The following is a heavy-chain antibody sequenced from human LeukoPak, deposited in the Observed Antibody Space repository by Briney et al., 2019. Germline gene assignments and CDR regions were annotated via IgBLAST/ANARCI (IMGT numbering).Heavy chain of an antibody. CDR2: IYYSGST. CDR3: AGQKYYYDSSGYWYFDL. D-gene: IGHD3-22*01. J-gene: IGHJ2*01. V-gene: IGHV4-59*01. CDR1: GGSISSYY. Sequence: SETLSLTCTVSGGSISSYYWSWIRQPPGKGLEWIGYIYYSGSTNYNPSLKSRVTISVDTSKNQFSLKLSSVTAADTAVYYCAGQKYYYDSSGYWYFDLWGRGTLVTVSS.